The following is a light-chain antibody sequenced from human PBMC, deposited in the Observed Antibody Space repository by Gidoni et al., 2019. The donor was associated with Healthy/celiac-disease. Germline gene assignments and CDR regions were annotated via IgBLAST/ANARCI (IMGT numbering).Light chain of an antibody. V-gene: IGKV3-20*01. CDR3: QQYGSSPQA. CDR2: GAS. J-gene: IGKJ4*01. CDR1: QSVSSSY. Sequence: DIVSTQTPGTLSLSPGERATLSCRASQSVSSSYLAWYQQKPGQAPRLLIYGASSRATGIPDRFSGSGSGTDFTLTISRLEPEDFAVYYCQQYGSSPQAFGGGTKVEIK.